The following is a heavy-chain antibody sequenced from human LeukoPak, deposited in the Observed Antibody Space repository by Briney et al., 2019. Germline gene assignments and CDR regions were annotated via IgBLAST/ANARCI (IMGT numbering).Heavy chain of an antibody. J-gene: IGHJ6*03. CDR2: IIPIFGTA. D-gene: IGHD3-10*01. CDR3: ARMVRGVNSYYYYYMDV. V-gene: IGHV1-69*01. CDR1: GGTFNIYA. Sequence: SVKVSCKASGGTFNIYAISWVRQAPGQGLEWMGGIIPIFGTANYAQKFQGRVTITADESTSTAYMELSSLRSEDTAVYYCARMVRGVNSYYYYYMDVWGKGTTVTVS.